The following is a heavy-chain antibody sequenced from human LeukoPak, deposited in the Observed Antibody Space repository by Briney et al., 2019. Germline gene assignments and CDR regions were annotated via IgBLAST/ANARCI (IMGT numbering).Heavy chain of an antibody. CDR2: FDPEDGET. D-gene: IGHD3-3*01. CDR3: AGGYDFWSGYYGSAFDI. J-gene: IGHJ3*02. V-gene: IGHV1-24*01. CDR1: GYTLPELS. Sequence: ASVKLSCKVSGYTLPELSMHWVRQAPAKGLEWMGGFDPEDGETIYAQKFQGRVTMTEDTSTDTAYMELSSLRSEDTAVYYCAGGYDFWSGYYGSAFDIWGQGTMVTVSS.